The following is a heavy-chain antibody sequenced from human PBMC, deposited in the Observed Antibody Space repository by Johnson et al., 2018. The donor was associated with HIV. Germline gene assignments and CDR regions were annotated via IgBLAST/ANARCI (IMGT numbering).Heavy chain of an antibody. CDR2: INSDGSST. CDR1: GFTFSSYW. Sequence: EQLVESGGGLVQPGGSLRLSCAASGFTFSSYWMHWVRQAPGKGLVWVSRINSDGSSTSYADSVKGRFAISRDNAQNTLYLQLNSLRAEDTAVYYCARDSSLYTLGANTDAFDIWGQGTMVTVSS. D-gene: IGHD2-2*01. V-gene: IGHV3-74*01. J-gene: IGHJ3*02. CDR3: ARDSSLYTLGANTDAFDI.